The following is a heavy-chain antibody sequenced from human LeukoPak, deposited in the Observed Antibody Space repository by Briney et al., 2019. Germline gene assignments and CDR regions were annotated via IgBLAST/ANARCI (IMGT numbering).Heavy chain of an antibody. Sequence: PGGSLRLSCAASGFTFSSYEMNWVRQAPGKGLEWVSYISSSGSTIYYADSVKGRFTISRDNAKNSLYLQMNSLRAEDTAVYYCARSLDTATVDYWGQGTLVTVSS. J-gene: IGHJ4*02. CDR2: ISSSGSTI. CDR1: GFTFSSYE. CDR3: ARSLDTATVDY. V-gene: IGHV3-48*03. D-gene: IGHD5-18*01.